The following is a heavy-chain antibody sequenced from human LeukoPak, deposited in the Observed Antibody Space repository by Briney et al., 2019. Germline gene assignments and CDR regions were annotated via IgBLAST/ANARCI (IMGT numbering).Heavy chain of an antibody. D-gene: IGHD5-18*01. Sequence: SETLSLICAVYGGSFSGYYWSWIRQPPGKGLEWIGEINHSGSTNYNPSLTSRVTISGDTSKNQFSLKLSSVAAADTAVYFGARVGYSYVINDWSRTGLGAYPTKYYYHMDVWGKGTPVTVSS. CDR2: INHSGST. CDR1: GGSFSGYY. J-gene: IGHJ6*03. V-gene: IGHV4-34*01. CDR3: ARVGYSYVINDWSRTGLGAYPTKYYYHMDV.